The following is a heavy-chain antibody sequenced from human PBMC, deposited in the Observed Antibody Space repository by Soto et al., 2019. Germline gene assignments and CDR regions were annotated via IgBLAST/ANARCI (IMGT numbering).Heavy chain of an antibody. CDR1: WDSVSSNSAA. CDR2: TYYRSKWYN. J-gene: IGHJ6*02. Sequence: PSQTLSLTCAISWDSVSSNSAAWNWIRQSPSRGLEWLGRTYYRSKWYNDYAVSVKSRITINPDTSKNQFSLQLNSVTPEDTAVYYCAREEYSSSMWGRYYYGMDVWGQGTTVTVSS. V-gene: IGHV6-1*01. D-gene: IGHD6-6*01. CDR3: AREEYSSSMWGRYYYGMDV.